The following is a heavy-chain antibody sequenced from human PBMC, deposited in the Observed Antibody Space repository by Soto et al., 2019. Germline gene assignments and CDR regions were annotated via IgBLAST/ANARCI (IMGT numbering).Heavy chain of an antibody. V-gene: IGHV1-2*02. CDR2: INPNSGAT. D-gene: IGHD3-3*01. Sequence: ASVKVSCKASGYTFTGYFMHWVRQAPGQGLEWMGWINPNSGATKYAQKFQGRVTLSRDTSISTAYMELSGLRSDDTAVYYCARGGGTILAPLPWGQGTLVTISS. CDR3: ARGGGTILAPLP. J-gene: IGHJ5*02. CDR1: GYTFTGYF.